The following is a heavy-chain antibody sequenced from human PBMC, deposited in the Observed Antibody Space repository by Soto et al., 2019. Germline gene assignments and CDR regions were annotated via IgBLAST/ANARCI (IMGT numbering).Heavy chain of an antibody. Sequence: QVQLVQSGAEVKKPGSSVNVTCKTSGGTFGNSAVTWVRQAPGQGLEWLGGIVPMFGTANYAQKFQGRVTITADESTIIAYMELNSLKTDDTAVYYCARDGDPQSAFWSGPLGGGRFDPWGQGTLVTVSS. J-gene: IGHJ5*02. CDR1: GGTFGNSA. CDR2: IVPMFGTA. D-gene: IGHD3-3*01. V-gene: IGHV1-69*12. CDR3: ARDGDPQSAFWSGPLGGGRFDP.